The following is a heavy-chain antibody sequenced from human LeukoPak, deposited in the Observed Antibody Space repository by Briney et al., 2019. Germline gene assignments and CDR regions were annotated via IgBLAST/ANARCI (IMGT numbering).Heavy chain of an antibody. CDR3: AKDLGYGGNPPVYFDY. CDR1: GFTFSTYS. Sequence: GGSLRLSCAASGFTFSTYSMNWVRQAPGKGLEWVSSISSGSRYMYYADSVKGRFTISRDNSKNTLYLQMNSLRAEDTAVYYCAKDLGYGGNPPVYFDYRGQGTLVTVSS. D-gene: IGHD4-23*01. V-gene: IGHV3-21*04. J-gene: IGHJ4*02. CDR2: ISSGSRYM.